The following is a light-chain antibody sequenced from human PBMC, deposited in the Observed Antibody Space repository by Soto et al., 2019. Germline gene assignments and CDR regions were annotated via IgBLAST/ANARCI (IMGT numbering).Light chain of an antibody. V-gene: IGKV4-1*01. Sequence: DIVMTQSPDSLAVSLGERATINCKSSQSVLYSSNNKNYLAWYQQRPGQPPKLLIYWASTRESGVPDRFSGSGFGTAFPLTINSLQAEVVAVYYCQQYVSTPHSFRQWTNLEIK. CDR3: QQYVSTPHS. J-gene: IGKJ2*01. CDR2: WAS. CDR1: QSVLYSSNNKNY.